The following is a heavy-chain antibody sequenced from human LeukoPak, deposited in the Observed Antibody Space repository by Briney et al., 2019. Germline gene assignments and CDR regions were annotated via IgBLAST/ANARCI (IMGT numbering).Heavy chain of an antibody. D-gene: IGHD6-13*01. J-gene: IGHJ5*02. CDR2: INPSGGST. CDR3: ARAQSGYSSSWYLGSWFDP. Sequence: ASVKVSCKASGYTFTSYYMHWVRQAPAQGLEWMGIINPSGGSTSYAQKFQGRVTMTRDMSTSAVYMELSSLRSEDTAVYYCARAQSGYSSSWYLGSWFDPWGQGTLVTVSS. CDR1: GYTFTSYY. V-gene: IGHV1-46*01.